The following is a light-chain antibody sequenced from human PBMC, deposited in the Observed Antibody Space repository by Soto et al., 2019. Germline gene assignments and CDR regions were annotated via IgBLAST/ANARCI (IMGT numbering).Light chain of an antibody. Sequence: DIQLTQSPSSLSASVGDRVTVTCRASPYINDYLNWYQQKPGKAPRLLIYSASTLHTGVSSTFSGSGSGTAFTLTITSLQPEDVATYYCQQMYHIPRTFGQGTRVEL. J-gene: IGKJ1*01. CDR1: PYINDY. CDR2: SAS. V-gene: IGKV1-39*01. CDR3: QQMYHIPRT.